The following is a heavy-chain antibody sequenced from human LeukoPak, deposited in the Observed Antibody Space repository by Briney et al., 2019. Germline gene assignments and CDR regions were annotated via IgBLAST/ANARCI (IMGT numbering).Heavy chain of an antibody. D-gene: IGHD2-2*03. J-gene: IGHJ4*02. CDR3: ARPPSRGYSSSFEY. CDR1: GYSFATYW. Sequence: GESLKFSCKGSGYSFATYWIAWVRKMPGKGLEWMGIFYPDESNIRYSPSLQGQVTISADKSISTAYLQGSSLKASDTAMDYCARPPSRGYSSSFEYWGQGTLVTVSS. V-gene: IGHV5-51*01. CDR2: FYPDESNI.